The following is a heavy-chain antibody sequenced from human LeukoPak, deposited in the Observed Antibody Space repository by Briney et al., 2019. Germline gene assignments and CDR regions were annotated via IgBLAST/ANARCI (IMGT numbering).Heavy chain of an antibody. CDR2: IKLGVSET. CDR3: ARKGNAFDF. CDR1: GFTFSSYW. D-gene: IGHD3-10*01. V-gene: IGHV3-7*04. J-gene: IGHJ3*01. Sequence: RGSLRLSCAASGFTFSSYWMTWVSQAPGKGLEWVANIKLGVSETYYVDSVRGRFTISRDNTKNSLYLQMDSLRAEDTAVYYCARKGNAFDFWGQGTMVTASS.